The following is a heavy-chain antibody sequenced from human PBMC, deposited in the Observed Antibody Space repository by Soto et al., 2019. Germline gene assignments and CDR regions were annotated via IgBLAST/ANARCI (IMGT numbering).Heavy chain of an antibody. Sequence: QVQLVESGGGVVQPGRSLRLSCAASGFTFSSYAMHWVRQAPGKGLEWVAVISYDGSNKYYAASVKGRFTISRENSKNTLYMHMNSLTAEDTVVYYCARDMGDSRSCWYVQGGYYYGMDVWGQGTTVTVSS. D-gene: IGHD6-13*01. V-gene: IGHV3-30-3*01. CDR1: GFTFSSYA. J-gene: IGHJ6*02. CDR2: ISYDGSNK. CDR3: ARDMGDSRSCWYVQGGYYYGMDV.